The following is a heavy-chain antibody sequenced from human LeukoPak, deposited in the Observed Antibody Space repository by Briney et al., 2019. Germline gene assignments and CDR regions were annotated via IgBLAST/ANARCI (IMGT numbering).Heavy chain of an antibody. Sequence: GGSLRLSCAASGFTVSSNYMSWVRQAPGKGLEWVSVIYSGGSAYCADSVKGRFTVSRDSSKNTVYLQMNSLRAEDTAVYYCARYSGSYLGAFDIWGQGTMVTVSS. D-gene: IGHD1-26*01. V-gene: IGHV3-53*01. J-gene: IGHJ3*02. CDR1: GFTVSSNY. CDR3: ARYSGSYLGAFDI. CDR2: IYSGGSA.